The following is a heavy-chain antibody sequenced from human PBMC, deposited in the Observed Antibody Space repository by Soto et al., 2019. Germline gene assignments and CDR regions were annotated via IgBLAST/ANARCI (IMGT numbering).Heavy chain of an antibody. V-gene: IGHV3-73*01. CDR1: GFTFSGSA. D-gene: IGHD6-13*01. CDR2: IRSKANSYAT. CDR3: RAAAAGTGWAFYYYYGMDV. Sequence: GGSLRLSCAASGFTFSGSAMHWVRQASGKGLEWVGRIRSKANSYATAYAASVKGRFTISRDDSKNTAYLQMNSLKTEDTAVYYCRAAAAGTGWAFYYYYGMDVWGQGTTVTVSS. J-gene: IGHJ6*02.